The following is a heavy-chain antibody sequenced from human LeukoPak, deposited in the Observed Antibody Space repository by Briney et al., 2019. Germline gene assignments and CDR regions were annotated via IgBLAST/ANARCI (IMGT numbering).Heavy chain of an antibody. J-gene: IGHJ5*02. CDR2: IYYSGST. D-gene: IGHD3-22*01. CDR1: GGSISSSSYY. Sequence: SETLSLTCTVSGGSISSSSYYWGWIRQPPGKGLEWIGSIYYSGSTYYNPSLKSRVTISVDTSKNQFSLKLSSVTGADTAVYYCGRPQGNYYDSSGYYYGYGWFHPWGQGTLVTVSS. V-gene: IGHV4-39*07. CDR3: GRPQGNYYDSSGYYYGYGWFHP.